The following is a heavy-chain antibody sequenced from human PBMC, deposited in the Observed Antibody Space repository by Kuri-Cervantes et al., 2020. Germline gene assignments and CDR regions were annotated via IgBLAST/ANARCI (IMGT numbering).Heavy chain of an antibody. CDR2: IYHSGSP. D-gene: IGHD2-21*02. CDR1: GGSINSSNW. J-gene: IGHJ3*02. Sequence: GSLRLSCAVSGGSINSSNWWTWVRQPPGKGLEWIGEIYHSGSPNYNPSLKSRVTISVDTSKNQFSLKLSSVTAADTAVYYCARDPCGGDCYSGDAFDIWGQGTMVTVSS. CDR3: ARDPCGGDCYSGDAFDI. V-gene: IGHV4-4*02.